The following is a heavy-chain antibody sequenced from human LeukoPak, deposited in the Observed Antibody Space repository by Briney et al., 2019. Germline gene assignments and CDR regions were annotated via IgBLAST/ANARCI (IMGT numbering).Heavy chain of an antibody. CDR2: IYYSGST. Sequence: PSETLSLTCTVSGGSISSSSYYWGWIRQPPGKGLEWIGSIYYSGSTYYNPSLKSRVTISVDTSKNQFSLKLSSVTAADTAVYYCARLYGSGSYYPQLRFDPWGQGTLVTVSS. CDR3: ARLYGSGSYYPQLRFDP. J-gene: IGHJ5*02. CDR1: GGSISSSSYY. D-gene: IGHD3-10*01. V-gene: IGHV4-39*01.